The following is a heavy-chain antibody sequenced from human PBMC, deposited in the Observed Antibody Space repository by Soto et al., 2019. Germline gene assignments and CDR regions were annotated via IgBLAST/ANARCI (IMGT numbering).Heavy chain of an antibody. CDR3: ARDKITGLFDY. D-gene: IGHD2-8*02. J-gene: IGHJ4*02. CDR2: LYYSGST. CDR1: GGSISSYY. Sequence: SETLSLTCTVSGGSISSYYWNWIRQPPGKGLEWIGYLYYSGSTNYNPSLKSRVTISVDTSKNQFSLKLTSVTAADTAVYYCARDKITGLFDYWGQGTLVTVSS. V-gene: IGHV4-59*12.